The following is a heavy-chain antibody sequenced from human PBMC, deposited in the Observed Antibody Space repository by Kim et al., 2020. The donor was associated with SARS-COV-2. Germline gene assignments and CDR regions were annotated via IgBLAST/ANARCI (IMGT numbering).Heavy chain of an antibody. D-gene: IGHD2-15*01. Sequence: ASVKVSCKASGYTFTSYYMHWVRQAPGQGLEWMGIINPSGGSTSYAQKFQGRVTMTRDTSTSTVYMELSSLRSEDTAVYYCARAIGAVVVAHEGTAYYYYGMDVWGQGTTVTVSS. J-gene: IGHJ6*02. CDR2: INPSGGST. CDR3: ARAIGAVVVAHEGTAYYYYGMDV. CDR1: GYTFTSYY. V-gene: IGHV1-46*01.